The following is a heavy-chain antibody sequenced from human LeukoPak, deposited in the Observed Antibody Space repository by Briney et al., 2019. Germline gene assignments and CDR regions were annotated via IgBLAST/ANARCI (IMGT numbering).Heavy chain of an antibody. CDR3: ARDYYGSGSYSY. CDR2: INPNSGGT. J-gene: IGHJ4*02. Sequence: ASVKVSCKASGYTFTGYYMHWVRQAPGQGLEWMGWINPNSGGTNYAQKFQGRVAMTRDTSISTAYMELSRLRSDDTAVYYCARDYYGSGSYSYWGQGTLVTVSS. V-gene: IGHV1-2*02. D-gene: IGHD3-10*01. CDR1: GYTFTGYY.